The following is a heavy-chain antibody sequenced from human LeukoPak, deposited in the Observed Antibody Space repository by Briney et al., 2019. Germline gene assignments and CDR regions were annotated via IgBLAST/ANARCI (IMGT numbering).Heavy chain of an antibody. CDR3: ARIANWNSTYDAFDI. CDR1: GFSLSTSGMC. CDR2: IDWDDDK. Sequence: SGPALVKPTQTLTLTCTFSGFSLSTSGMCVSWIRQPPGKALEWLARIDWDDDKYYSTSLKTRLTISKDTSKNQVVLTMTNMDPVDTATYYCARIANWNSTYDAFDIWGQGTMVTVSS. V-gene: IGHV2-70*11. D-gene: IGHD1-7*01. J-gene: IGHJ3*02.